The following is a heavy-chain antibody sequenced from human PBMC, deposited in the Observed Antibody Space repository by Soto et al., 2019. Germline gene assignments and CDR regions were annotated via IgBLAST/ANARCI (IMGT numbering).Heavy chain of an antibody. CDR1: GGTFSSYA. Sequence: SVKVSCKASGGTFSSYAISWVRQAPGQGLEWMGGIIPIFGTANYAQKFQGRVTITADESTSTAYMELSSLRSEDTAVYYCASPWDGYYDILTGYGYYYYYRMDVWGQGTTVTVSS. V-gene: IGHV1-69*13. D-gene: IGHD3-9*01. CDR3: ASPWDGYYDILTGYGYYYYYRMDV. CDR2: IIPIFGTA. J-gene: IGHJ6*02.